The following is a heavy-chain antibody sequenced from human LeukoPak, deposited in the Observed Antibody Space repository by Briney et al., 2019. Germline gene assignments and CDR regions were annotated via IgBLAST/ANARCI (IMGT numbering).Heavy chain of an antibody. D-gene: IGHD2-2*01. Sequence: GASVKVSCKASGYTFTGYYMHWVRQAPGQGLEWMGWINPNSGGTNYAQKFQGRVTMTRDTSISTAYMELSRLRSDDTAVYYRARDRCSSTSCFPFDYWGQGTLVTVSS. J-gene: IGHJ4*02. CDR3: ARDRCSSTSCFPFDY. CDR2: INPNSGGT. V-gene: IGHV1-2*02. CDR1: GYTFTGYY.